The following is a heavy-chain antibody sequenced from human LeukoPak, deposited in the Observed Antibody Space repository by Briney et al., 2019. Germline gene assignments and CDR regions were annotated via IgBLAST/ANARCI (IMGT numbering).Heavy chain of an antibody. Sequence: PGRSLRLSCAASGFTFDDYAMHWVRQAPGKGLEWVSGISWNSGTIGYADSVKGRFTISRDNAKNSLYLQMGSLRAEDTALYYCAKVTKTSYYYDTSGLFDYWGQGTLVTVSS. V-gene: IGHV3-9*01. J-gene: IGHJ4*02. CDR1: GFTFDDYA. CDR3: AKVTKTSYYYDTSGLFDY. D-gene: IGHD3-22*01. CDR2: ISWNSGTI.